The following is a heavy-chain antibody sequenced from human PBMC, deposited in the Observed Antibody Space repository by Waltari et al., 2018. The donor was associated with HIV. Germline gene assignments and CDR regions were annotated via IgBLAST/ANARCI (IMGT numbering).Heavy chain of an antibody. CDR1: GDSISSSTYY. CDR2: VHHSGST. V-gene: IGHV4-39*02. D-gene: IGHD1-20*01. CDR3: AREWRATSWYQGGFDY. Sequence: QLQLQESGPGLVKPSETLSLTCTVSGDSISSSTYYWGWVRQPPGKGLEWIGRVHHSGSTFYNPSLKSRVTISVDTSNNQFSLKLTSVTAADTAVFYCAREWRATSWYQGGFDYWGQGTLVTVSS. J-gene: IGHJ4*02.